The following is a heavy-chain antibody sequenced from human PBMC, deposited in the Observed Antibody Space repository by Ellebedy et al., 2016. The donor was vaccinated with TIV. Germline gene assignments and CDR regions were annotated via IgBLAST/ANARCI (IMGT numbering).Heavy chain of an antibody. Sequence: GGSLRLSXAGSGFTFSSYTMNWVRQAPGKGLEWVSSISSSGNYIYYADSVKGRFTISRDNARNSLYLQMNSLRAEDTAVYYCARANRADYYDSSVEYYDDGMDVWGQGTTVTVSS. CDR2: ISSSGNYI. CDR1: GFTFSSYT. D-gene: IGHD3-22*01. J-gene: IGHJ6*02. CDR3: ARANRADYYDSSVEYYDDGMDV. V-gene: IGHV3-21*01.